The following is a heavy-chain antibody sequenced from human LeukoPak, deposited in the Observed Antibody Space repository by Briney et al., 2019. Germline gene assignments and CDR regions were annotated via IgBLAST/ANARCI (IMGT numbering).Heavy chain of an antibody. CDR1: GFTFDDYG. J-gene: IGHJ4*02. V-gene: IGHV3-20*04. CDR2: INWNGGST. Sequence: GGSLRLSCAASGFTFDDYGMGWVRQAPGKGLEWVSGINWNGGSTGYADSVKGRFTISRDNAKNSLYLQMNSLRAEDTALYYCARMDIVVVPAAIGDYFDYWGQGTLVTVSS. D-gene: IGHD2-2*02. CDR3: ARMDIVVVPAAIGDYFDY.